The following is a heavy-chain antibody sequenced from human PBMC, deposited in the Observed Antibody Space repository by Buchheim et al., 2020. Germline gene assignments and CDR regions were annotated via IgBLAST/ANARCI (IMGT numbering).Heavy chain of an antibody. Sequence: EVQLVESGGGLVQPGGSLRLSCAASGFTFSSYEMNWVRQAPGEGLEWVSYITGSGSTIYYADSVKGRFTISRDNAKNSLYLQMNSLRAEDTAVYYCARQFWSEFLTFEYWGQGTL. CDR2: ITGSGSTI. D-gene: IGHD3-3*02. V-gene: IGHV3-48*03. J-gene: IGHJ4*02. CDR3: ARQFWSEFLTFEY. CDR1: GFTFSSYE.